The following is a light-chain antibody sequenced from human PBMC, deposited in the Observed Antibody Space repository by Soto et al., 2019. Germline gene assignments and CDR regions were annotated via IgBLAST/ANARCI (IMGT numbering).Light chain of an antibody. V-gene: IGLV2-14*01. CDR3: SSYTTGSTLYV. CDR2: EVS. J-gene: IGLJ1*01. CDR1: SNDIGAYKY. Sequence: QSVLTQPASVSGSPGQSITISCTGSSNDIGAYKYVSWYQQYPGKAPKLIIFEVSNRPSGVSNRFPGSKSGNTASLTIAGLQAEDEADYHCSSYTTGSTLYVFGGGTKLTVL.